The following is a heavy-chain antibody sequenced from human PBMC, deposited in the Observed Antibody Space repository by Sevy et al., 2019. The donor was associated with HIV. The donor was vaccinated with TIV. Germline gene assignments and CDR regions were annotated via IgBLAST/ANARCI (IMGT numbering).Heavy chain of an antibody. D-gene: IGHD1-26*01. CDR1: GFTFGSNW. V-gene: IGHV3-74*01. J-gene: IGHJ4*02. CDR2: INSDGRTT. Sequence: GGSLRLSCRAAGFTFGSNWMHWVRQVPGKGLVWVADINSDGRTTFDADSVKGRFTISRDNANNTLHLQMNSLSAEDTAVYFCARGSGSAYYDRWGQGTLVTVSS. CDR3: ARGSGSAYYDR.